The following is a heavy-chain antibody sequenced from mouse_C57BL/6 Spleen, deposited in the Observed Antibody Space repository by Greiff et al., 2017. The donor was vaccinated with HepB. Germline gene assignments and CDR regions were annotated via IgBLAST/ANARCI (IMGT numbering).Heavy chain of an antibody. Sequence: DVMLVESGEGLVKPGGSLKLSCAASGFTFSSYAMSWVRQTPEKRLEWVAYISSGGDYIYYADTVKGRFTISRDNARNTLYLQMSSLKSEDTAMYYCTSPANWDVGYFDVWGTGTTVTVSS. CDR2: ISSGGDYI. V-gene: IGHV5-9-1*02. CDR1: GFTFSSYA. D-gene: IGHD4-1*01. CDR3: TSPANWDVGYFDV. J-gene: IGHJ1*03.